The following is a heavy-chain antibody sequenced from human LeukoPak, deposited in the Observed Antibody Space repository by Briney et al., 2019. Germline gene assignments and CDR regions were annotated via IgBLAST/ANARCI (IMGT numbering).Heavy chain of an antibody. CDR2: IYSGGST. CDR1: GFTVSNNY. CDR3: ARGHIRLWSYFDY. D-gene: IGHD4/OR15-4a*01. J-gene: IGHJ4*02. Sequence: GGSLRLSCAASGFTVSNNYMSWVRQAPGKGLEWVSVIYSGGSTYYADSVKGRFTISRDNSKNTLYLQMNSLRAEDTAVYYCARGHIRLWSYFDYWGQGTLVTVSS. V-gene: IGHV3-53*01.